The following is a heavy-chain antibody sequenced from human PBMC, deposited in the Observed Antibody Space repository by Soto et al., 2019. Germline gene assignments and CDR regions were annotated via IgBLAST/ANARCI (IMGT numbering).Heavy chain of an antibody. J-gene: IGHJ6*02. CDR1: GFTFSSYG. Sequence: SLRLSCAASGFTFSSYGMHWVRQAPGKGLEWVAVIWYDGSNKYYADSVKGRFTISRDNSKNTLYLQMNSLRAEDTAVYYCARDGAGRYCSSTSCRHYGMDVWGQGTTVTVSS. V-gene: IGHV3-33*01. CDR3: ARDGAGRYCSSTSCRHYGMDV. D-gene: IGHD2-2*01. CDR2: IWYDGSNK.